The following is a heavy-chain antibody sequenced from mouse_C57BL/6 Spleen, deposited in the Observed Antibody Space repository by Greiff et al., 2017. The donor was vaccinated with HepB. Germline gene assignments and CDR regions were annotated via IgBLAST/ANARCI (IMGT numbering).Heavy chain of an antibody. CDR3: AKNDGYPQGAMDY. Sequence: VQLQESGPGLVQPSQSLSITCTVSGFSLTSYGVHWVRQSPGKGLEWLGVIWRGGSTDYNAAFMSRLSITKDNSKSQVFFKMNSLQADDTAIYYCAKNDGYPQGAMDYWGQGTSVTVSS. J-gene: IGHJ4*01. V-gene: IGHV2-5*01. D-gene: IGHD2-3*01. CDR2: IWRGGST. CDR1: GFSLTSYG.